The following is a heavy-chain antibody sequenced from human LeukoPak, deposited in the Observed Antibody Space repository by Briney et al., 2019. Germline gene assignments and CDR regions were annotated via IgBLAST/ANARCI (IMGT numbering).Heavy chain of an antibody. CDR1: GFTFSNHA. J-gene: IGHJ4*02. CDR2: ISGSGASP. CDR3: AKGWGGVNRNYFDF. D-gene: IGHD2-8*01. Sequence: GGSLRLSCVGSGFTFSNHAMNWVRQAPGEGLEWVAAISGSGASPYYADSVKGRFIISRDNSKNTLYLQMNSLGVEDTAVYYCAKGWGGVNRNYFDFWGQGTLVTVSS. V-gene: IGHV3-23*01.